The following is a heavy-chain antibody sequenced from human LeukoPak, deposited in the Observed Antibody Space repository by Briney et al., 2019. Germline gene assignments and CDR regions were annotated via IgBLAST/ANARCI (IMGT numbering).Heavy chain of an antibody. D-gene: IGHD1-26*01. J-gene: IGHJ4*02. Sequence: PSETLSLTCAVYGGSFSGYYWSWIRQPPGKGLEWIGEINHSGSTNYNPSLKSRVTISVDTSKDQFSLKLSSVTAADTAVYYCARGHFWGPWELPYYFDYWGQGTLVTVSS. CDR3: ARGHFWGPWELPYYFDY. CDR1: GGSFSGYY. V-gene: IGHV4-34*01. CDR2: INHSGST.